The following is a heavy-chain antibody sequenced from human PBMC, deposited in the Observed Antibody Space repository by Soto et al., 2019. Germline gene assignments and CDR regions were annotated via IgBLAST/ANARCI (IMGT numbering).Heavy chain of an antibody. D-gene: IGHD1-26*01. Sequence: QVQLVQSGAEVKKPGASVRVSCAASGYSFSNYGISWGRQAPGQGLEWIGWISHYNGNTRGIHKFQDRLTMTTEQSTSTVFMELSSIKSDATAVYYCARDLSQCANTHCYGRDWGQGALVIVSS. CDR2: ISHYNGNT. J-gene: IGHJ1*01. CDR3: ARDLSQCANTHCYGRD. CDR1: GYSFSNYG. V-gene: IGHV1-18*01.